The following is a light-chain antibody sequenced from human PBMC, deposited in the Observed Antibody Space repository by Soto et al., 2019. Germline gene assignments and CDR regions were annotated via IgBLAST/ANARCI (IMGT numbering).Light chain of an antibody. CDR1: SNDVGAFNF. CDR3: NSYTTTSARV. J-gene: IGLJ3*02. CDR2: EVS. Sequence: QSALTQPASVYGSPVQSITISCIGTSNDVGAFNFVSWYQQHPGKAPKVIIYEVSNRPSGVSNRFSGSKSGNTASLTISGLQAEDEADYYCNSYTTTSARVFGGGTKVTVL. V-gene: IGLV2-14*01.